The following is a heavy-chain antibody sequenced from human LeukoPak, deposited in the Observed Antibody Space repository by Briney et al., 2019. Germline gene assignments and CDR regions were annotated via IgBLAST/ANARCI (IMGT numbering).Heavy chain of an antibody. CDR3: ARFGYCSNTNCYTGDAFDI. J-gene: IGHJ3*02. D-gene: IGHD2-2*02. CDR1: GYTFTGYY. Sequence: ASVKVSCKASGYTFTGYYMRWVRQAPGQGLGWMGWINPDSGGTNYSQKFQGRVTMTRDTSINTAYMELSRLRSDDTAVYYCARFGYCSNTNCYTGDAFDIWGQGTMVTISS. CDR2: INPDSGGT. V-gene: IGHV1-2*02.